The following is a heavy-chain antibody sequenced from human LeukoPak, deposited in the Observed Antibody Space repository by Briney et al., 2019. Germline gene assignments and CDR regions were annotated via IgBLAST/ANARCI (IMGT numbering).Heavy chain of an antibody. D-gene: IGHD5-24*01. V-gene: IGHV6-1*01. CDR2: TYYRSKWYN. Sequence: SQTLSLTCAISGDSVSSNSAAWNWIRQSPSRGLEWLGRTYYRSKWYNDYAVSVKSRITINPDTSKNQFSLQLNSVTPVDTAVYYCARGPPYGYPNWFDPWGQGTLVTVSS. CDR1: GDSVSSNSAA. J-gene: IGHJ5*02. CDR3: ARGPPYGYPNWFDP.